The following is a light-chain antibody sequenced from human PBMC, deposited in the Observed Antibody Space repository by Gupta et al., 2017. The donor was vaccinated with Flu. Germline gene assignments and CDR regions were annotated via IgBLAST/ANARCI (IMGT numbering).Light chain of an antibody. V-gene: IGKV1-39*01. CDR3: QQRYTKPYT. CDR1: HSISRS. Sequence: PSSMPASVADRVTITSRVSHSISRSLDQHQPEPAKSPKLLIYTASGARIPVRFRFSGSGSGLALTLSILRRQPEAFASYYSQQRYTKPYTFGQGTKLEIK. J-gene: IGKJ2*01. CDR2: TAS.